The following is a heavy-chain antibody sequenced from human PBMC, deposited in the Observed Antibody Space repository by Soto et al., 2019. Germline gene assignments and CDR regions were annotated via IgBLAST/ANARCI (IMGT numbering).Heavy chain of an antibody. D-gene: IGHD2-8*01. CDR2: IIPIFGTT. Sequence: QVQLVQSGAEVKKPGSSVKVSCKASGGTFSSYTISWVRQAPGQGLEWMGGIIPIFGTTNFAQRFQGRVTITADKSASTAYMELSSLRSEDTATYYCARDSVRYCRDGVCYQGYYYFAMDVWGQGTTVTVS. J-gene: IGHJ6*02. CDR1: GGTFSSYT. V-gene: IGHV1-69*06. CDR3: ARDSVRYCRDGVCYQGYYYFAMDV.